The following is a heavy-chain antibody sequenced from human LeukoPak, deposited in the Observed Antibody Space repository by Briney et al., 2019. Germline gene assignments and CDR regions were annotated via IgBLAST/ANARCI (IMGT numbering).Heavy chain of an antibody. Sequence: GGSLRLSCAASGFTFSNYWMQWVRQAPGKGLVWVSRTNTYGTTTAYADSVRGRFTISRDNAKNSLYLQMNSLRAEDTAVYYCAREGGEWELLRTFDYWGQGTLVTVSS. CDR1: GFTFSNYW. J-gene: IGHJ4*02. CDR2: TNTYGTTT. V-gene: IGHV3-74*01. D-gene: IGHD1-26*01. CDR3: AREGGEWELLRTFDY.